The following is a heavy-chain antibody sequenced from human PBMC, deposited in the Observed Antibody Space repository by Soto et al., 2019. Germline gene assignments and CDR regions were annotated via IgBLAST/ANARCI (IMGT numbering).Heavy chain of an antibody. D-gene: IGHD2-8*01. J-gene: IGHJ4*02. Sequence: GASVKISCKSSGYTFTSYHIHWVRQATGQGLEWVGWMNPNSGDTGYAQKFQGRVTMTRNTAISTAYMQLSSLRSDDTAVYYCARIFPNGVCSDYWVQGTLVTVSS. V-gene: IGHV1-8*01. CDR1: GYTFTSYH. CDR3: ARIFPNGVCSDY. CDR2: MNPNSGDT.